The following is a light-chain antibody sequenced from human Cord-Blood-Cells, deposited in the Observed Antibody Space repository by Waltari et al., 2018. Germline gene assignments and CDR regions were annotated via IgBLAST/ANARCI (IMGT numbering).Light chain of an antibody. CDR2: DVS. J-gene: IGLJ1*01. V-gene: IGLV2-14*01. CDR1: SSDVGGYNY. CDR3: SSYTSSSTLV. Sequence: QSALTQPASVSGSPGQSITISCTGTSSDVGGYNYVSWYQQHPGKVPQLMIYDVSNRPSGVSNRFSGSKSGNTASLTISGLQAEDEADYYCSSYTSSSTLVFGTGTKVTVL.